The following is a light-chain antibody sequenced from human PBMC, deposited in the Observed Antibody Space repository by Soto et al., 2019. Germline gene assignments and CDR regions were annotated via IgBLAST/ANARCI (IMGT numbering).Light chain of an antibody. V-gene: IGLV3-21*04. CDR1: NIGRKG. CDR2: SDT. J-gene: IGLJ2*01. CDR3: QVWDSGSAHVL. Sequence: SYELTQPPSVSVAPGETTRISCGGNNIGRKGVHWYQQKPGQAPVLVIYSDTDLPPVIPERFSGSNSANMATLTISRVEAGDEADYYCQVWDSGSAHVLFGGWTKLTVL.